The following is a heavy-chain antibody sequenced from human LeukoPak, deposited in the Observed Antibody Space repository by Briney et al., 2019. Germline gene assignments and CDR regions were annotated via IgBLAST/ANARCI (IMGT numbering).Heavy chain of an antibody. CDR1: GFTFSSYG. Sequence: GGSLRLSCAASGFTFSSYGMHWVRQAPGKGLEWVAVISYDESNKYYADSVKGRFTISRDNSKNTLYLQMNSLRAEDTAVYYCAKDPNGIAAAGNYWGQGTLVTVSS. CDR2: ISYDESNK. D-gene: IGHD6-13*01. CDR3: AKDPNGIAAAGNY. V-gene: IGHV3-30*18. J-gene: IGHJ4*02.